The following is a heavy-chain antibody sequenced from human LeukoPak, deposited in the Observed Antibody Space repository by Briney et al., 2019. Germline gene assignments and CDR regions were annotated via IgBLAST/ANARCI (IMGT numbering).Heavy chain of an antibody. CDR3: ARGIPGYCSSTSCYKKLGAFDI. V-gene: IGHV1-2*02. D-gene: IGHD2-2*02. CDR1: GYTFTGYY. Sequence: ASVKVSCKASGYTFTGYYIHWVRQAPGQGLEWMGWINPNSGGTNYAQKFQGRVTMTRDTSISTDYMELSRLRSDDTAVYYCARGIPGYCSSTSCYKKLGAFDIWGQGTMVTVSS. CDR2: INPNSGGT. J-gene: IGHJ3*02.